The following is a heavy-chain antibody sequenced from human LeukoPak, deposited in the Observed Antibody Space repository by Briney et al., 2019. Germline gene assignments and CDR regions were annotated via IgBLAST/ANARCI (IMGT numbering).Heavy chain of an antibody. Sequence: GGSLRLSCAASGFTFSSNYMSWVRQAPGKGLEWVSVIYSGGSTYYADSVKGRFTISRDNSKNTLYLQMNSLRAEDTAVYYCASEGLRFLEWLYFDYWGQGTLVTVSS. CDR1: GFTFSSNY. CDR3: ASEGLRFLEWLYFDY. D-gene: IGHD3-3*01. J-gene: IGHJ4*02. CDR2: IYSGGST. V-gene: IGHV3-66*02.